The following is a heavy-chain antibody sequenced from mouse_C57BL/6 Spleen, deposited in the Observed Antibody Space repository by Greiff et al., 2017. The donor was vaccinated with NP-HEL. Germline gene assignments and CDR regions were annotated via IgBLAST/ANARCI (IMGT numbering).Heavy chain of an antibody. J-gene: IGHJ1*03. CDR3: ARQFHWYFDV. V-gene: IGHV5-9*01. Sequence: EVQGVESGGGLVKPGGSLKLSCAASGFTFSSYTMSWVRQTPEKRLEWVATISGGGGNTYYPDSVKGRFTISRDNAKNTLYLQMSSLRSEDTALYYCARQFHWYFDVWGTGTTVTVSS. CDR2: ISGGGGNT. CDR1: GFTFSSYT.